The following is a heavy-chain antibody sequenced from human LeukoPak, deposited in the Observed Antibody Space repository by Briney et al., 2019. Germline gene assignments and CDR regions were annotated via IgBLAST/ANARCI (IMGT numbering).Heavy chain of an antibody. V-gene: IGHV1-69*13. D-gene: IGHD3-10*01. CDR1: GGTFSSYA. CDR2: TIPIFGTA. CDR3: ARTIEFYGMDV. Sequence: ASVKVSCKASGGTFSSYAISWVRQAPGQGLEWMGGTIPIFGTANYAQKFQGRVTITADESTSTAYMELSSLRSEDTAVYYCARTIEFYGMDVWGQGTTVTVSS. J-gene: IGHJ6*02.